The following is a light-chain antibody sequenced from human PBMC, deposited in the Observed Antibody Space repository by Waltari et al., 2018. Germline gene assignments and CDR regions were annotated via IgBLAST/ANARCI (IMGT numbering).Light chain of an antibody. CDR3: QSYDSSLSGGV. Sequence: HSVLTQPPSVSGAPGHRVPLPCPGSSPNIRAAYDVAWYPQLPGTAPKPIISGNSNRPSGVPDRFSGSKSGTSASLATTGLQAEDEADYYCQSYDSSLSGGVFGGGTKLTVL. V-gene: IGLV1-40*01. J-gene: IGLJ2*01. CDR2: GNS. CDR1: SPNIRAAYD.